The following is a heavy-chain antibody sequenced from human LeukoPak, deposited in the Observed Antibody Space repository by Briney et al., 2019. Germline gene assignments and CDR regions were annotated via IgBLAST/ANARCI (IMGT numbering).Heavy chain of an antibody. CDR3: AKTLVGCSGGSCYPKWFDP. CDR1: GFTFSSYA. CDR2: ISGSGGST. D-gene: IGHD2-15*01. V-gene: IGHV3-23*01. J-gene: IGHJ5*02. Sequence: GGSLRPSCAASGFTFSSYAMSWVRQAPGKGLEWVSTISGSGGSTYYADSVKGRFTISRDNSKNTLYLQMNSLRAEDTAVYYCAKTLVGCSGGSCYPKWFDPWGRGTLVTVSS.